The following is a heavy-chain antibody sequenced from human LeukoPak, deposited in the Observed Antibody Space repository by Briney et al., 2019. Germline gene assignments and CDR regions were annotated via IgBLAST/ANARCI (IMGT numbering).Heavy chain of an antibody. CDR2: ISCSGIGT. J-gene: IGHJ4*02. D-gene: IGHD3-10*01. V-gene: IGHV3-23*01. CDR1: GFTFSNHA. Sequence: GGSLRLSCAASGFTFSNHAMSWVRQAPGKGLEWVSAISCSGIGTYYAGSVKGRFTISRDNSENTLYLQMDSLRADDTAVYYCAKDAWGEIDYWGQGALVAVSS. CDR3: AKDAWGEIDY.